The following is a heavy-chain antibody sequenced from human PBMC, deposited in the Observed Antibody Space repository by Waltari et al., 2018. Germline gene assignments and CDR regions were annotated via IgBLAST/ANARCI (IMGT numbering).Heavy chain of an antibody. CDR1: GYNFTPYW. D-gene: IGHD2-8*01. Sequence: EVQLVQSGAAEKKPGESLRISCRASGYNFTPYWISWLRQMPGKGLEWMGKMDPSEYYPSYNPSFQGNVTSSVDKSITTVYLHWSSLRATDNAIYYCARNGHSGFDIWGQGAMVTVSS. CDR3: ARNGHSGFDI. J-gene: IGHJ3*02. V-gene: IGHV5-10-1*03. CDR2: MDPSEYYP.